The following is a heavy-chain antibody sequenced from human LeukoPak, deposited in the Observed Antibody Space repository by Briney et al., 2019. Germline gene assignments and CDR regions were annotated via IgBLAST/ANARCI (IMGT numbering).Heavy chain of an antibody. CDR3: ARVEAAAGSNSAFDI. Sequence: PGGSLRLSCAASGFTFSSYEMNWVRQAPGKGLEWVSSISSSSSYIYYADSVKGRFTISRDNAKNSLYLQMNSLRAEDTAVYYCARVEAAAGSNSAFDIWGQGTMVTVSS. V-gene: IGHV3-21*01. J-gene: IGHJ3*02. CDR2: ISSSSSYI. D-gene: IGHD6-13*01. CDR1: GFTFSSYE.